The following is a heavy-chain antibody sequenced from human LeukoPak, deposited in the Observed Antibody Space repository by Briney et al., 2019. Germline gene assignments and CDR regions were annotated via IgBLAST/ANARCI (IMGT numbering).Heavy chain of an antibody. V-gene: IGHV3-23*01. D-gene: IGHD3-9*01. J-gene: IGHJ4*02. CDR2: ISGSGGST. Sequence: GGSLRLSCAASGFTFSSYAMSWVRQAPGKGLEWVSAISGSGGSTYYADSVKGRFTISRDNSKNTLYLQMNSLRAEDTAVYYCAKVGQNYHILTYYFDYWGQGTLVTVSS. CDR1: GFTFSSYA. CDR3: AKVGQNYHILTYYFDY.